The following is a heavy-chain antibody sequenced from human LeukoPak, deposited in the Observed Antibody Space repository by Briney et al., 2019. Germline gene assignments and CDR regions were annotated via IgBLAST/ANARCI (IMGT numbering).Heavy chain of an antibody. CDR1: GGSISRSSYY. Sequence: SETLSLTCTVSGGSISRSSYYWGWLRQPPGKGLEWIGSIYYSGSTYYNPSLKSRVTMSVDTSKNQFSLKMSSVTAADTAVYYCAKGSGSYYPFDYWGQGTLVTVSS. J-gene: IGHJ4*02. CDR2: IYYSGST. CDR3: AKGSGSYYPFDY. D-gene: IGHD3-10*01. V-gene: IGHV4-39*01.